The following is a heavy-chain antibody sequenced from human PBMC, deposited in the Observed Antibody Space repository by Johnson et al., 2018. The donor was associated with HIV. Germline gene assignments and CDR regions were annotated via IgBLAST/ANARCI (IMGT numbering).Heavy chain of an antibody. CDR1: GFTFSSYA. V-gene: IGHV3-23*04. Sequence: MLLVESGGGLVQPGGSLRLSCAASGFTFSSYAMSWVRQAPGKGLEWVSAISGSGGSTYYADSVKGRFTISRDNSKHTLYLQMNSLRAEDTAVYYCARHYSSGWSHDAFDIWGQGTVVTVSS. CDR2: ISGSGGST. J-gene: IGHJ3*02. D-gene: IGHD6-19*01. CDR3: ARHYSSGWSHDAFDI.